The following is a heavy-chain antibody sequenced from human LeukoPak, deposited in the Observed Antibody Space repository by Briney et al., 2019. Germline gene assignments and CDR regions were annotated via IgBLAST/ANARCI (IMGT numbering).Heavy chain of an antibody. CDR3: ARGLIQTSWFDP. D-gene: IGHD4-11*01. CDR1: GASISSYH. J-gene: IGHJ5*02. Sequence: SETLSLTCTVSGASISSYHWSWIRQPPGKGLEWIGEINHSGSTNYNPSLKSRVTISVDTSKNQFSLKLSSVTAADTAVYYCARGLIQTSWFDPWGQGTLVTVSS. CDR2: INHSGST. V-gene: IGHV4-34*01.